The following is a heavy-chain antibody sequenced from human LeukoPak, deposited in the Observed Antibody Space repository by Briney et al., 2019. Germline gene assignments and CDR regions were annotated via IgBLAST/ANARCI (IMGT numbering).Heavy chain of an antibody. CDR1: GFTFSSYA. V-gene: IGHV3-23*01. D-gene: IGHD3-3*01. CDR2: ISGSGGST. CDR3: ARESSGGFDN. Sequence: GGSLRLSCAASGFTFSSYAMSWVRQAPGKGLEWVSAISGSGGSTYYADSVKGRFTISRDNSKNTVYLQMNSLTAEDTAVYYCARESSGGFDNWAQGTLVTVSS. J-gene: IGHJ4*02.